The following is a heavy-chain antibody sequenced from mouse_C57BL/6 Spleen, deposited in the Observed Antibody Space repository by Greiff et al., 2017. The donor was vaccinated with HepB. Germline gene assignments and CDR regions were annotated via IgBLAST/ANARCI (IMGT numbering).Heavy chain of an antibody. CDR2: IRNKANGYTT. CDR3: ARYTGGAMDY. V-gene: IGHV7-3*01. J-gene: IGHJ4*01. CDR1: GFTFTDYY. Sequence: EVMLVESGGGLVQPGGSLSLSCAASGFTFTDYYMSWVRQPPGKALEWLGFIRNKANGYTTEYSASVKGRFTISRDNSQSILYLQMNALRAEDSATYYCARYTGGAMDYWGQGTSVTVSS.